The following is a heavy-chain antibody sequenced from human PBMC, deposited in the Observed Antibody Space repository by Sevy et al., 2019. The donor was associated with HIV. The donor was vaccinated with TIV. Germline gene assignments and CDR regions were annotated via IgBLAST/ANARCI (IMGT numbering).Heavy chain of an antibody. Sequence: GGSLRLSCVASGFTFSDSWMTWVRQAPGKGLERIAFINEDGSRLGYVDSVRGRFTISRKNTKNSLYLQMNSLRAEDTAVYFCARDRAYSGLDYCGQGTPVTVSS. CDR3: ARDRAYSGLDY. D-gene: IGHD5-18*01. J-gene: IGHJ4*02. CDR2: INEDGSRL. CDR1: GFTFSDSW. V-gene: IGHV3-7*01.